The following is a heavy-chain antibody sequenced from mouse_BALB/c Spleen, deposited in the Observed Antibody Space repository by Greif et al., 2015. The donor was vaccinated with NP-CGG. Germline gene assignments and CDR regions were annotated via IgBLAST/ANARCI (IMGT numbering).Heavy chain of an antibody. V-gene: IGHV1S81*02. D-gene: IGHD1-1*01. Sequence: QVPLKQSGAELVKPGASVKLSCKASGYTFTSYYMYWVKQRPGQGLEWIGEINPSNGGTNFNEKFKSKATLTVDKSSSTAYMQLSRLKYDDSEVYYWKREGYYDWYYDVRGAGTTV. CDR2: INPSNGGT. CDR3: KREGYYDWYYDV. J-gene: IGHJ1*01. CDR1: GYTFTSYY.